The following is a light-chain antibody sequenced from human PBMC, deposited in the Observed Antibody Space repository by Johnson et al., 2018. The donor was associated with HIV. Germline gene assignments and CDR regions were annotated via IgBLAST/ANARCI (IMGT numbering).Light chain of an antibody. CDR1: TSNIGNNY. J-gene: IGLJ1*01. V-gene: IGLV1-51*01. CDR2: DNN. Sequence: QSMLTQPPSVSAAPGQKVTISCSGTTSNIGNNYVSWYQQLPGTAPKLLIYDNNKRPSGIPDRFSGSKSGTSATLGLTALQTGDAADYYCGTWDSSLSTYVFGTGTKVTVL. CDR3: GTWDSSLSTYV.